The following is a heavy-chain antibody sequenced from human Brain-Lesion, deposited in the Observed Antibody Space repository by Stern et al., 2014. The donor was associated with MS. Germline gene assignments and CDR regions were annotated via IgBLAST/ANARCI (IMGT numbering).Heavy chain of an antibody. D-gene: IGHD4-17*01. J-gene: IGHJ4*02. Sequence: EVQLVESGGGLVQPGGSLRLSCAASGFTVSNYYMSWVRQAPGKGLEWVSIIYTSGKTYYADSARGRFVISRDKSKSTLYLQMDSLRPEDTAVYYCARDRVTTVTTYYFDSWGQGTRVTVSS. CDR2: IYTSGKT. V-gene: IGHV3-66*02. CDR3: ARDRVTTVTTYYFDS. CDR1: GFTVSNYY.